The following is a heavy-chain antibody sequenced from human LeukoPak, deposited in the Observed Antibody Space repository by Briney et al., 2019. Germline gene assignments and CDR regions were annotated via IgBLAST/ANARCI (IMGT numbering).Heavy chain of an antibody. Sequence: GGSLRLSCKASGFTFSSYAMNWGRQAPGKGLEWVSSISGSDGSTFYADSVKGRFTISRDNFKNTMFLQMNNLRAEDTAIYYCAKYQRFILTGYTSDYWGQGTLVTVSS. V-gene: IGHV3-23*01. CDR3: AKYQRFILTGYTSDY. D-gene: IGHD3-9*01. CDR2: ISGSDGST. J-gene: IGHJ4*02. CDR1: GFTFSSYA.